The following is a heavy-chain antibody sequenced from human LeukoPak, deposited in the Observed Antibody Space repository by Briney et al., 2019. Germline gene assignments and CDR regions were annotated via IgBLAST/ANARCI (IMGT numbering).Heavy chain of an antibody. CDR3: AREIGPRQLHLWGSAFDY. Sequence: GASVKVSCKASGYTFTNYYMHWVRQAPGQGLEWMGIINPSGGGTSYAQKFQGRLTMTRDTSTTTVYMELSSLRSEDTAMYYCAREIGPRQLHLWGSAFDYWGQGTLVTVSP. D-gene: IGHD5-18*01. CDR1: GYTFTNYY. J-gene: IGHJ4*02. V-gene: IGHV1-46*01. CDR2: INPSGGGT.